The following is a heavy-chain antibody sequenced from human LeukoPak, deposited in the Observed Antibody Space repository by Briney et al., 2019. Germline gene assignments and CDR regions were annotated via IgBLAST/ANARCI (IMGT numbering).Heavy chain of an antibody. Sequence: SETLSLTCTVSGVSFSSSSYYWGWIRQPPGKGLEWIGTTSYRGRTYYNPSLTSRLNISVDTSKNQFSLKLSSVTAADTAVYYCARGPRQNSSFYVWGQGTLVNVSS. CDR2: TSYRGRT. V-gene: IGHV4-39*01. D-gene: IGHD6-19*01. CDR3: ARGPRQNSSFYV. J-gene: IGHJ4*02. CDR1: GVSFSSSSYY.